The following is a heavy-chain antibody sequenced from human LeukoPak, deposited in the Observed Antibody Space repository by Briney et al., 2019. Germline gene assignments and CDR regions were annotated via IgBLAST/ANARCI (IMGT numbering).Heavy chain of an antibody. CDR1: GFTVSSNY. V-gene: IGHV3-66*01. D-gene: IGHD3-22*01. CDR2: IYSGGST. Sequence: PGGSLRLSCAASGFTVSSNYISWVRQAPGKGLEWVSVIYSGGSTYYADSVKGRFTISRDNSKNTLYLQMNSLRAEDTAVYYCARSPTLTTYDSSGYYDHEYYFDYWGQGTLVTVSS. CDR3: ARSPTLTTYDSSGYYDHEYYFDY. J-gene: IGHJ4*02.